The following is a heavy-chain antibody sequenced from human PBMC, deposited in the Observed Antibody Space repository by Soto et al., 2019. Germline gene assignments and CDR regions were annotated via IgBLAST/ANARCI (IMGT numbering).Heavy chain of an antibody. D-gene: IGHD4-17*01. CDR3: ATDYGDSYNCDY. J-gene: IGHJ4*02. V-gene: IGHV1-69*12. CDR2: IIPIFGTA. Sequence: QVQLVQSGAEVKKPGSSVKVSCKASGGTFSSYAISWVRQAPGQGLEWMGGIIPIFGTANYAQKFQGRVTITADESTSTAYMELSSLRYEDTAGDYCATDYGDSYNCDYWGLATLVTVSS. CDR1: GGTFSSYA.